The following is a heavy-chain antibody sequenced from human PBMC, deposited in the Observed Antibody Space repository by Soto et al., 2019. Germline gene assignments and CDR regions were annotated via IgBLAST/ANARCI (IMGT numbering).Heavy chain of an antibody. Sequence: SGPTLVNPTQTLTLTCTFSGFSLSTSEVGVGWIHQPPGKALEWLALIFWNDDERYNPSLKRRLTITKDISKNQVVLTMTNMDPMDTATYYCAHSRVFDWFDPWSQGTLVTVSS. CDR1: GFSLSTSEVG. D-gene: IGHD6-13*01. J-gene: IGHJ5*02. CDR3: AHSRVFDWFDP. CDR2: IFWNDDE. V-gene: IGHV2-5*01.